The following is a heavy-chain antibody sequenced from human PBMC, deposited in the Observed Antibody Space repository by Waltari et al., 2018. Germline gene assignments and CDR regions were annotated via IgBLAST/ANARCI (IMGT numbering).Heavy chain of an antibody. CDR1: GDSISSYY. CDR3: ARALVTTRIYFDY. CDR2: ISYTGST. Sequence: QVQLQESGPGLVKPSETLSLTCTVSGDSISSYYWSRIRQPPGKGLEWIGYISYTGSTNYNPSLKSRVTFSVDTSKNQFSLKLSSATAADTAVYYCARALVTTRIYFDYWGLGTLVTVSS. J-gene: IGHJ4*02. D-gene: IGHD5-12*01. V-gene: IGHV4-59*08.